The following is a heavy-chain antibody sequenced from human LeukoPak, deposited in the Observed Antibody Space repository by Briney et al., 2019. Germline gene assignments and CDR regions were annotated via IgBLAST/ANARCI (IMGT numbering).Heavy chain of an antibody. J-gene: IGHJ3*02. CDR1: GGSISSSNW. CDR2: IYHSGST. Sequence: SETLSLTCAVSGGSISSSNWWSWVRQPPGKGLEWIGEIYHSGSTNYNPSLKSRVTISVDKSKNQFSLKLSSVTAADTAVYYCASLLYDILTGYYRGAFDIWGQGTMVTVSS. D-gene: IGHD3-9*01. V-gene: IGHV4-4*02. CDR3: ASLLYDILTGYYRGAFDI.